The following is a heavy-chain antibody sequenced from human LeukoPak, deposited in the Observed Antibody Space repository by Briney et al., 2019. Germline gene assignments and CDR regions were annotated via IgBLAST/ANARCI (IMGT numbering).Heavy chain of an antibody. CDR1: GFTFDDYA. V-gene: IGHV3-9*01. D-gene: IGHD3-22*01. CDR3: AKDMPLWYYDSSGYLFRGSFDY. CDR2: ISWNSGSI. Sequence: GGSLRLSCAASGFTFDDYAMHWVRQAPGKGLEWVSGISWNSGSIGYADSAKGRFTISRDNAKNSLYLQMNSLRAEDTALYYCAKDMPLWYYDSSGYLFRGSFDYWGQGTLVTVSS. J-gene: IGHJ4*02.